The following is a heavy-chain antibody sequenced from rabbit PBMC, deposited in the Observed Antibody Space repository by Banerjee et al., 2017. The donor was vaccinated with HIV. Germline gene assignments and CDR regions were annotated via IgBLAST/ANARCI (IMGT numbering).Heavy chain of an antibody. CDR1: GFSFSSGYD. D-gene: IGHD1-1*01. J-gene: IGHJ4*01. CDR2: INTSSGNT. Sequence: QEQLEESGGDLVKPEGSLTLTCTASGFSFSSGYDMCWVRQAPGKGLEWIACINTSSGNTVYASWAKGRFTISRTSSTTVTLQMTSLTAADTATYFCARDQYTSSRGYFNLWGPGTLVTVS. CDR3: ARDQYTSSRGYFNL. V-gene: IGHV1S45*01.